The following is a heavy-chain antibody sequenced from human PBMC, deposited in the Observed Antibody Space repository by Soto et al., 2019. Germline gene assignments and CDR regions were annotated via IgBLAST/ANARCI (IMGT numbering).Heavy chain of an antibody. CDR3: ARGLFGSSWNYYYYVMDV. D-gene: IGHD6-13*01. V-gene: IGHV4-34*01. J-gene: IGHJ6*02. CDR2: INHSGST. CDR1: GGSFSGYY. Sequence: PSETLSLTCAVYGGSFSGYYWSWIRQPPGKGLEWIGEINHSGSTNYNPSLKSRVTISVDTSKNQFSLKLSSVTAADTAVYYCARGLFGSSWNYYYYVMDVWGQGTTVTVSS.